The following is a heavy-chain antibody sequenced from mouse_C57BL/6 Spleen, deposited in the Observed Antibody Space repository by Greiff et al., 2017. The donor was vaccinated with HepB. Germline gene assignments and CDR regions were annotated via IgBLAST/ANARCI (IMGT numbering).Heavy chain of an antibody. Sequence: QVQLKESGAELVKPGASVKMSCKASGYTFTSYWITWVKQRPGQGLEWIGDIYPGSGSTNYNEKFKSKATLTVDTSSSTAYMQLSSLTSEDSAVYYCARGDYGSSYPFDYWGQGTTLTVSS. CDR1: GYTFTSYW. V-gene: IGHV1-55*01. J-gene: IGHJ2*01. CDR2: IYPGSGST. CDR3: ARGDYGSSYPFDY. D-gene: IGHD1-1*01.